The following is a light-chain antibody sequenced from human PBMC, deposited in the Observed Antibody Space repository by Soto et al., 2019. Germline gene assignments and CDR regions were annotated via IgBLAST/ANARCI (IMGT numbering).Light chain of an antibody. Sequence: QSVLTQPPSTSGTPGQRVTISCSGSSSNIGSNTVNWYQQLPGTAPKLLIYSYNQRPSGVPDRFSDSKSGTSASLAISGLQSEDEADYYWAAWDDSLSGYVFGTGTKVTVL. CDR1: SSNIGSNT. J-gene: IGLJ1*01. CDR3: AAWDDSLSGYV. CDR2: SYN. V-gene: IGLV1-44*01.